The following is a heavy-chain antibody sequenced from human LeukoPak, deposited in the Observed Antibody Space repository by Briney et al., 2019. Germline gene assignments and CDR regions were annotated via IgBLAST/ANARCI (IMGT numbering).Heavy chain of an antibody. D-gene: IGHD6-19*01. CDR1: EFTFSKYW. CDR3: ATKQWLAPPPDS. CDR2: INTDGTVT. J-gene: IGHJ4*02. V-gene: IGHV3-74*01. Sequence: GGSLRLSYAASEFTFSKYWMLWVRQAPGKGLESVSRINTDGTVTTYADSVKGRFTVSRDNADNTMFLQMNSVRDEDTAVYYCATKQWLAPPPDSWGQGTPVTVSS.